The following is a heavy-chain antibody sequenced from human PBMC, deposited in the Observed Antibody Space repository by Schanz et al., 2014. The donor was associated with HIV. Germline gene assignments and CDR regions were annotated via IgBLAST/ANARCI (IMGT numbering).Heavy chain of an antibody. CDR2: ISGSGDRT. Sequence: EALLLESGGGLEQPGGSLRLSCAVSGFTITSYGMSWVRQAPGKGLQWVSTISGSGDRTYYAESVRGRVTISRDNSKNTLYLQMNSLRVEDTAVYYCAKADEIRHFDWYHPPFDSWGQGTLVTVSS. CDR3: AKADEIRHFDWYHPPFDS. V-gene: IGHV3-23*01. J-gene: IGHJ4*02. D-gene: IGHD3-9*01. CDR1: GFTITSYG.